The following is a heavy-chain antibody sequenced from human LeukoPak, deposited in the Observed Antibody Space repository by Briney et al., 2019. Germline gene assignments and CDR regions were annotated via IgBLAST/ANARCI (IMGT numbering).Heavy chain of an antibody. CDR3: AREGGWNDFDY. D-gene: IGHD1-1*01. CDR1: GFTFSSYN. Sequence: GGSLRLSCAASGFTFSSYNMNWVRQAPGKGLEWVSFISSSSSNIYYADSVKGRFTTSRDNAKNSLYLQMNSLRADDTAIYYCAREGGWNDFDYWGQGTLVTVSS. J-gene: IGHJ4*02. CDR2: ISSSSSNI. V-gene: IGHV3-48*01.